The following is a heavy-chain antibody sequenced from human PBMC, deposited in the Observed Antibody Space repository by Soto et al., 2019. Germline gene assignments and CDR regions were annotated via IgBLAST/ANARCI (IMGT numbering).Heavy chain of an antibody. D-gene: IGHD4-4*01. CDR3: ARPLWRDDYNWGYFDL. CDR2: ISYDGSNK. J-gene: IGHJ2*01. V-gene: IGHV3-30-3*01. Sequence: QVQLVESGGGVVQPGRSLRLSCAASGFTFSSYAMHWVRQVPGKGLKWVAVISYDGSNKYYADSVKGRFTISRDNSKNTLYLQMNSLRAEDTAVYYCARPLWRDDYNWGYFDLWGRGTLVTVSS. CDR1: GFTFSSYA.